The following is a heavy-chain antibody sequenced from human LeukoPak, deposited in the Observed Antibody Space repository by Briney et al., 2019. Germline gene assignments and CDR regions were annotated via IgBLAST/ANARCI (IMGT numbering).Heavy chain of an antibody. V-gene: IGHV4-59*01. CDR1: GGSISSYY. CDR2: IYYSGST. J-gene: IGHJ6*04. D-gene: IGHD3-9*01. Sequence: PSETLSLTCTVTGGSISSYYWSWIRQPPGKGLEWIGYIYYSGSTNYNPSLKSRVTISVDTSKNQFSLKLSSVTAADTAVYYCVRDSSYYDILTGHYYYYGMDVWGKGTTVTVSS. CDR3: VRDSSYYDILTGHYYYYGMDV.